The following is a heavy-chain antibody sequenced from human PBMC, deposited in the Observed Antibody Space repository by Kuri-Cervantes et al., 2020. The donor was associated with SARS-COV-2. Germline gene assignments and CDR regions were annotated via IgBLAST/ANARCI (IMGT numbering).Heavy chain of an antibody. J-gene: IGHJ5*02. CDR3: VKGSSSWYDFWFDP. CDR2: ISSNGGST. CDR1: GFTFSSYA. Sequence: AGSLRLACPASGFTFSSYAMHWVRQAPGKGLEYVSAISSNGGSTYYADSVKGRFTISRDNSKNTLYLQMSSLRAEDTAVYYCVKGSSSWYDFWFDPWGQGTLVTVSS. D-gene: IGHD6-13*01. V-gene: IGHV3-64D*08.